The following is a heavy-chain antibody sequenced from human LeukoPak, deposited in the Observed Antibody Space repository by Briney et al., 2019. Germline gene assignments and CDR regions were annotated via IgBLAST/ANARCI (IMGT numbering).Heavy chain of an antibody. Sequence: GGSLRLSCAASGFTFSSYWMNWVRQAPGKGLEWVSTIAYAGTYYADSVKGRFITSRDDSKSTLYLQMNSLRADDTAVYFCANRYVSEYWGQGILVTVSS. D-gene: IGHD3-16*01. CDR1: GFTFSSYW. CDR2: IAYAGT. CDR3: ANRYVSEY. V-gene: IGHV3-23*01. J-gene: IGHJ4*02.